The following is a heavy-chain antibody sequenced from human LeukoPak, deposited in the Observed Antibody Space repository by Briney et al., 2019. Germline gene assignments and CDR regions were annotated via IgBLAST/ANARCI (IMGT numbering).Heavy chain of an antibody. V-gene: IGHV4-59*01. J-gene: IGHJ6*03. CDR2: IYYSGST. CDR1: GGSISSYY. D-gene: IGHD3-9*01. Sequence: SETLSLTCTVSGGSISSYYWSWVRQPPGKGLEWIGYIYYSGSTNYNPSLKSRVTISVDTSKNQFSLKLSSVTAADTAVYYCAKTYYDILTGYGGPYYMDVWGKGTTVTVSS. CDR3: AKTYYDILTGYGGPYYMDV.